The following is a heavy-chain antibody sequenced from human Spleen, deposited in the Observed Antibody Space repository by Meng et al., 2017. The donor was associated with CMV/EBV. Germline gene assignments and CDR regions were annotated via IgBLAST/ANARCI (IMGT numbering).Heavy chain of an antibody. CDR3: AKDSSGYQGSYYFDY. D-gene: IGHD3-22*01. Sequence: GGSLRLSCAASGFTFSSYAMSWVRQAPGKGLEWVSAISGSGGSTYYADSVKGRFTISRDNSKNTLYLQMNSLRAEDTAVYYCAKDSSGYQGSYYFDYWGQGTLVTVSS. J-gene: IGHJ4*02. CDR1: GFTFSSYA. CDR2: ISGSGGST. V-gene: IGHV3-23*01.